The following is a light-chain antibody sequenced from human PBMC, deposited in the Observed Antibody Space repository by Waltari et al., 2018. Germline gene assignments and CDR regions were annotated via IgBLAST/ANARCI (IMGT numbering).Light chain of an antibody. Sequence: QSVLTQPPSASGTPGQRVTIPCSGRSSNTGGITETWYHQRPGMAPKLITYSNNQRPSGVPDRFSGSKSGTSASLAISGLQSDDEADYYCAAWDVSLKGVFGGGTKVTVL. V-gene: IGLV1-44*01. J-gene: IGLJ2*01. CDR3: AAWDVSLKGV. CDR1: SSNTGGIT. CDR2: SNN.